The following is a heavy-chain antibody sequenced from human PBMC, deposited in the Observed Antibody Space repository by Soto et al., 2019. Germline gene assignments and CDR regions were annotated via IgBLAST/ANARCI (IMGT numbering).Heavy chain of an antibody. D-gene: IGHD2-8*01. Sequence: SETLSLTCTVSGGSISSSSYYWGWIRQPPGKGLEWIGSIYYSGSTYYNPSLKSRVTISVDTSKNQFSLKLSSVTAADTAVYYCARPLTPYYYYYYGMDVWGQGTTVT. J-gene: IGHJ6*02. CDR3: ARPLTPYYYYYYGMDV. CDR1: GGSISSSSYY. CDR2: IYYSGST. V-gene: IGHV4-39*01.